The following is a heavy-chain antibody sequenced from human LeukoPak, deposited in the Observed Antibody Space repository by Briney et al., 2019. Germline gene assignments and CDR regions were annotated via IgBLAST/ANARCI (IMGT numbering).Heavy chain of an antibody. CDR3: ARQPLGYCTSTSCYFDY. J-gene: IGHJ4*02. V-gene: IGHV4-39*01. D-gene: IGHD2-2*01. CDR1: GGSISSSSYY. CDR2: IYYSGST. Sequence: SETLSLTCTVSGGSISSSSYYWGWIRQPPGKGLEWIGSIYYSGSTYYNPSLKSRFTISVDTSKNQFSLKLSSVTAADTAVYYCARQPLGYCTSTSCYFDYWGQGTLVTVSS.